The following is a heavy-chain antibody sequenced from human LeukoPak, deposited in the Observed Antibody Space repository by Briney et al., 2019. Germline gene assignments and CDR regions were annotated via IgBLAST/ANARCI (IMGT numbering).Heavy chain of an antibody. D-gene: IGHD3-3*01. V-gene: IGHV4-34*01. Sequence: SETLSLTCAVYGGSFSGYYWSWIRQPPGKGLEWVGEINHSGSANYNPARRSPVNISVDTSKNQFSLKLSSVTAADTAVYYCARVGRFLEWLLSSSYYYYMDVWGKGTTVTVSS. CDR2: INHSGSA. CDR3: ARVGRFLEWLLSSSYYYYMDV. J-gene: IGHJ6*03. CDR1: GGSFSGYY.